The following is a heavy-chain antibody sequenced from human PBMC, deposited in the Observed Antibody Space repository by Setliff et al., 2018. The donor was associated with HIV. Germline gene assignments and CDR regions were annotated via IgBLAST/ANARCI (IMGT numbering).Heavy chain of an antibody. CDR3: ARSGLVYDDVLTGPPTDY. CDR1: GYSFTSYT. J-gene: IGHJ4*02. CDR2: INAGNGNT. Sequence: GASVKVSCKASGYSFTSYTIHWVRQAPGQRLEWMGWINAGNGNTKYSQKLQGRVTITRDISASTAYMELSSLRSEDTAVYYCARSGLVYDDVLTGPPTDYWGQGTLVTVSS. D-gene: IGHD3-9*01. V-gene: IGHV1-3*01.